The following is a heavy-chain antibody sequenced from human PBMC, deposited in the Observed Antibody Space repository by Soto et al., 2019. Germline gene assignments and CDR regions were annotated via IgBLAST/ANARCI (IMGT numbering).Heavy chain of an antibody. J-gene: IGHJ4*02. V-gene: IGHV3-30*03. D-gene: IGHD3-10*01. CDR1: GFTFSSYG. CDR2: ISYDGSNK. Sequence: QVQLVESGGGVVQPGRSLRLSCAASGFTFSSYGMHWVRQAPGKGLEWVAVISYDGSNKYYADSVKGRFTISRDNSKNTLYLQMNSLRAEDTAVYYCATGPWPSGVFYFDYWGQGTLVTVSS. CDR3: ATGPWPSGVFYFDY.